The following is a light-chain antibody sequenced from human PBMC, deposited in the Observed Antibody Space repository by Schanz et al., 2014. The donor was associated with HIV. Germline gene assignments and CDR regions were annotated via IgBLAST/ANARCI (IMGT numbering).Light chain of an antibody. CDR3: QQYNSWPPIT. V-gene: IGKV3D-15*01. J-gene: IGKJ5*01. CDR1: QRVDSNN. Sequence: EIVLTQSPGTLSLSPGERATLSCRASQRVDSNNLAWYQQTPRQAPRLLIYAASTRATGIPARFSGSGSGTEFTLTISSLQSEDFAIYYCQQYNSWPPITFGQGTRLEIK. CDR2: AAS.